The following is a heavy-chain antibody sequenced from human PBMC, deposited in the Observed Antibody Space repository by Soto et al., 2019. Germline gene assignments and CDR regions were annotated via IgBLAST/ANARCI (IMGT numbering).Heavy chain of an antibody. CDR3: ARTWYSSGWGWFDP. CDR2: ISGSGTTI. J-gene: IGHJ5*02. V-gene: IGHV3-48*01. D-gene: IGHD6-19*01. CDR1: GCTFISYS. Sequence: GGSLRLSCAASGCTFISYSMNWVRQAPGKGLEWVSYISGSGTTIYYADSVKGRFTVSRDNAKNSLYLQMNSLRAEDMAVYYCARTWYSSGWGWFDPWGQGTLVTVSS.